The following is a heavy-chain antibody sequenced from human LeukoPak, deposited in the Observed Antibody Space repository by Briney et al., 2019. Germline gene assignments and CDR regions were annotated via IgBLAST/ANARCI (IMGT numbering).Heavy chain of an antibody. CDR1: GGSISSYY. Sequence: SETLSLTCTVSGGSISSYYWSWIRQPPGKGLEWIGYIYYSGSTNYNPSLKSRVTISVDTSKNQFSLKLSSVTAADTAVYYCARGLFGSSRRNYFYFWGQGTLVTVSS. CDR2: IYYSGST. V-gene: IGHV4-59*01. CDR3: ARGLFGSSRRNYFYF. D-gene: IGHD3-3*01. J-gene: IGHJ4*02.